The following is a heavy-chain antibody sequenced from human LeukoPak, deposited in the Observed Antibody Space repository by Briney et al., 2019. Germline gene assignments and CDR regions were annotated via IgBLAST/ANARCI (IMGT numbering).Heavy chain of an antibody. D-gene: IGHD6-13*01. CDR2: IYYSGST. CDR1: GGSISSSSYY. V-gene: IGHV4-39*07. J-gene: IGHJ4*02. CDR3: ARGGKARYKAAAGTVQDY. Sequence: SETLSLTCTVSGGSISSSSYYWGWIRQPPGKGLEWIGSIYYSGSTYYNPSLKSRVTISVDTSKNQFSLKLSSVTAADTAVYYCARGGKARYKAAAGTVQDYWGQGTLVTVSS.